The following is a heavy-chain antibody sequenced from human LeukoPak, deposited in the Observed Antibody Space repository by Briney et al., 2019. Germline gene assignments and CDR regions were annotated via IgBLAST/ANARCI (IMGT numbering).Heavy chain of an antibody. CDR3: ARDCTNGVCYSGLDY. CDR2: TSSSSSTI. J-gene: IGHJ4*02. D-gene: IGHD2-8*01. V-gene: IGHV3-48*01. Sequence: PGGSLRLSCAASGFTFSSYSMNWVRQAPGKGLEWVSYTSSSSSTIYYADFVKGRFTISRDNAKNSLYLQMNSLRAEDTAVYYCARDCTNGVCYSGLDYWGQGTLVTVSS. CDR1: GFTFSSYS.